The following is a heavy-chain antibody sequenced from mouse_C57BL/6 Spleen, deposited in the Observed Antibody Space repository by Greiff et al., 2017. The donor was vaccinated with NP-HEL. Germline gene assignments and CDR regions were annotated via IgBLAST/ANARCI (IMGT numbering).Heavy chain of an antibody. CDR3: ARSLYGNYGPFAY. CDR2: IYPGDGDT. Sequence: VQLQQSGPELVKPGASVKISCKASGYAFSSSWMNWVKQRPGKGLEWIGRIYPGDGDTNYNGKFKGKATLTADKSSSTAYMQLSSLTSEDSAVYFCARSLYGNYGPFAYWGQGTLVTVSA. CDR1: GYAFSSSW. J-gene: IGHJ3*01. D-gene: IGHD2-1*01. V-gene: IGHV1-82*01.